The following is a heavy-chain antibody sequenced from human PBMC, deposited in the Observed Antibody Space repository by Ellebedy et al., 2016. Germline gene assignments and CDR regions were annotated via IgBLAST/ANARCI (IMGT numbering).Heavy chain of an antibody. Sequence: GGSLRLSCAASGFTFSSYSMNWVRQAPGKGLEWVSSISSNSNYIYYADSVKGRFTISRDNAKNSLYLQMNSLRAEDTAVYYCARDSYHYDSSGYYLYYFDYWGQGTLVTVSS. D-gene: IGHD3-22*01. CDR3: ARDSYHYDSSGYYLYYFDY. CDR2: ISSNSNYI. V-gene: IGHV3-21*01. J-gene: IGHJ4*02. CDR1: GFTFSSYS.